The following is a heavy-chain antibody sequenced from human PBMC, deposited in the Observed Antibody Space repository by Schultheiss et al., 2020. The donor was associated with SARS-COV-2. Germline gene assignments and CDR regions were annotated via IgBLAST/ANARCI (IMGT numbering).Heavy chain of an antibody. J-gene: IGHJ5*02. V-gene: IGHV4-38-2*01. CDR1: GYSISSGYY. CDR3: ARHEIFGVVPSSWFDP. CDR2: IYYSGST. D-gene: IGHD3-3*01. Sequence: SETLSLTCAVSGYSISSGYYWGWIRQPPGKGLEWIGYIYYSGSTNYNPSLKSRVTISVDTSKNQFSLKLSSVTAADTAVYYCARHEIFGVVPSSWFDPWGQGTLVTVSS.